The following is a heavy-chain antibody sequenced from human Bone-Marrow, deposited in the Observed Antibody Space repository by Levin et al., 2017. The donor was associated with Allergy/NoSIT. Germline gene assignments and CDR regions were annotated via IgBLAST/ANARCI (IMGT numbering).Heavy chain of an antibody. CDR3: ATGGYYFDF. J-gene: IGHJ4*02. CDR2: IKSKPDGGTT. Sequence: GGSLRLSCVGAGFTFSNAWMNWVRQAPGKGLEWLGRIKSKPDGGTTDYTAPVKGRFTISRDDSKNTVYMQMNSLKTEDTVLYYCATGGYYFDFWGQGTLVTVSS. V-gene: IGHV3-15*01. CDR1: GFTFSNAW.